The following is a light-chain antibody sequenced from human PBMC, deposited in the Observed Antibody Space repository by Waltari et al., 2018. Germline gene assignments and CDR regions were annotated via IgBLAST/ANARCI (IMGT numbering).Light chain of an antibody. Sequence: QSALTQPRSVSGSSGQPVTISYTGPTGAVGAYDYVSWYQQHPGRAPKLMVFDVSKRPSGVPDRFSGSKSDKTASLIISGLQADDEADYYCCSYAGRNTWIFGGGTKLTVL. CDR2: DVS. CDR1: TGAVGAYDY. CDR3: CSYAGRNTWI. J-gene: IGLJ2*01. V-gene: IGLV2-11*01.